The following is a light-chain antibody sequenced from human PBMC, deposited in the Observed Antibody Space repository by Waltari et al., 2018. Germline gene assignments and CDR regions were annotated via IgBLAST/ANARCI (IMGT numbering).Light chain of an antibody. J-gene: IGKJ4*01. Sequence: IVLTQSPATLSLSPGERATLSCRASQSVGSYLAWYRQKPGQAPRLLIYDASNRATGIPARFSGSGSGTDFTLTISSLEAEDSAVYYCQQRSIWPLTFGGGTKVEIK. CDR1: QSVGSY. V-gene: IGKV3-11*01. CDR3: QQRSIWPLT. CDR2: DAS.